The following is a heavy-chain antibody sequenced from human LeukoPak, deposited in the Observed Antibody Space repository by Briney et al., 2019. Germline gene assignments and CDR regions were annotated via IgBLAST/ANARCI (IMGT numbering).Heavy chain of an antibody. CDR3: ARQSYHSSAHDYAGLFDI. CDR1: GGSISSGSYF. D-gene: IGHD3-22*01. Sequence: SETLSLTCTVSGGSISSGSYFWGWIRQPPGMGLQWIGSFYYSGSTYYSPSLKSRLAISVDTSKNQFSLKLSSVTAADTAVYYCARQSYHSSAHDYAGLFDIWGQGTMVTVSS. J-gene: IGHJ3*02. V-gene: IGHV4-39*01. CDR2: FYYSGST.